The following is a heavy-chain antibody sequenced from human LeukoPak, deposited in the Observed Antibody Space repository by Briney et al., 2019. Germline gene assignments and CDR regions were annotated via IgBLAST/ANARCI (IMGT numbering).Heavy chain of an antibody. CDR2: IPYDGSNK. CDR1: GFTFSSYG. J-gene: IGHJ4*02. D-gene: IGHD3-10*01. V-gene: IGHV3-30*02. Sequence: GGSLRLSCAASGFTFSSYGMHWVRQAPGKGLEWVAFIPYDGSNKYYADSVKGRFTISRDNSKNTLYLQMNSLIAEDTAVYYCAKDPHPYGSGLFYYFDYWGQGTLVTVSS. CDR3: AKDPHPYGSGLFYYFDY.